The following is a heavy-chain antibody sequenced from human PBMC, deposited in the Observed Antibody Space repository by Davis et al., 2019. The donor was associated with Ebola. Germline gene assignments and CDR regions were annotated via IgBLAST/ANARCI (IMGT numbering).Heavy chain of an antibody. Sequence: PGGSLRLSCAASGFIFSDYYMSWIRHAPGKGLEWVSYISNSGSATHYADSVKGRFTISRDNAKNSVYLQMNSLRAEDTAVYYCAKVNWPVVGVGVTGWGQGTLVTVSS. V-gene: IGHV3-11*01. D-gene: IGHD2-15*01. CDR1: GFIFSDYY. J-gene: IGHJ4*02. CDR3: AKVNWPVVGVGVTG. CDR2: ISNSGSAT.